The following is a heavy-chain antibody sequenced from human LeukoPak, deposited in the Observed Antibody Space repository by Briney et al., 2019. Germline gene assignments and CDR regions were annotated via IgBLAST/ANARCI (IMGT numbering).Heavy chain of an antibody. CDR3: ARAYIVVVPASGWFDP. CDR2: ISAYNGNT. CDR1: GYTFTSYG. D-gene: IGHD2-2*01. J-gene: IGHJ5*02. V-gene: IGHV1-18*01. Sequence: AASVKVSCKASGYTFTSYGISWVRQAPGQGLEWMGWISAYNGNTNYAQKLQGRVTMTTDTSTSTAYMELRSLRSDDTAVYYCARAYIVVVPASGWFDPWGQGTLVTVSS.